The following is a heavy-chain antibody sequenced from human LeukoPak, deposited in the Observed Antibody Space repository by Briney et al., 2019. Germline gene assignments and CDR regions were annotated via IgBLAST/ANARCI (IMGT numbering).Heavy chain of an antibody. J-gene: IGHJ6*02. D-gene: IGHD2-2*01. CDR3: TTGGPAVADAIDGVDV. V-gene: IGHV3-15*01. Sequence: GGSLTLSCTASGFTLSNSCMNWVRQAPGKGLEWVGRIKSKSDGRTTDYGAPGKGRFTISRDDSKNTLHLQMNTLKTADTALSYCTTGGPAVADAIDGVDVWGQGTTVTVSS. CDR1: GFTLSNSC. CDR2: IKSKSDGRTT.